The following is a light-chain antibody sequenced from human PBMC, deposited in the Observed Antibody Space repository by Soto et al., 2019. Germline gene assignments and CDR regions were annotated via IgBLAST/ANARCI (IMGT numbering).Light chain of an antibody. J-gene: IGKJ1*01. Sequence: DVVMTQTPLSSPVTLGQPASLSCRPSQSLAHSDGNTYLSWLQQRPGQPPRLLIYKVSNRLSGVPDRFSASGAETDFTLKISRVEAEDVGLYYCMQATHFPRTFGQGTKVEIK. CDR3: MQATHFPRT. CDR1: QSLAHSDGNTY. V-gene: IGKV2-24*01. CDR2: KVS.